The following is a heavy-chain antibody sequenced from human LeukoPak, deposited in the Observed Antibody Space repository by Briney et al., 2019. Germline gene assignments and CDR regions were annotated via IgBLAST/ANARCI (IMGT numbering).Heavy chain of an antibody. J-gene: IGHJ4*02. Sequence: PGGSLRLSCTTSGFSFSKFGMHWVRQAPDKGLEWLAFIRYDGSNEYYADSVEGRFTISRDNSRSTLFLQMDRLRSEDTAVYYCARDLGIFGDFDYWGQGTLVIVSS. CDR3: ARDLGIFGDFDY. V-gene: IGHV3-30*02. D-gene: IGHD3-3*01. CDR2: IRYDGSNE. CDR1: GFSFSKFG.